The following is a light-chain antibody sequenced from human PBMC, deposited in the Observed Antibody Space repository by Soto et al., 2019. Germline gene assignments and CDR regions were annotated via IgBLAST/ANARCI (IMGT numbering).Light chain of an antibody. CDR2: GVS. CDR3: QQYGNSPQT. Sequence: EIVLTQSPGTLSLSPGERATLSCGASQSLSSNYLAWYQQKPGQAPRLLIYGVSSRATGVPVSFSGSGSGTDFTLTISRLEPEDFAVYYCQQYGNSPQTFGQGTKVDIK. V-gene: IGKV3-20*01. J-gene: IGKJ1*01. CDR1: QSLSSNY.